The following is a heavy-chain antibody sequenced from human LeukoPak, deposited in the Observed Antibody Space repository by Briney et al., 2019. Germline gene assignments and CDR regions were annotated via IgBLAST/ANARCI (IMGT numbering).Heavy chain of an antibody. D-gene: IGHD2-2*01. CDR3: ARDQGGGTSY. CDR1: GFTFSSSA. CDR2: ISSLSGTI. Sequence: PGGSLRLSCAASGFTFSSSAMTWVRQAPGKGLEWVSCISSLSGTIYYADSVKGRFTISRDNAKSSLYLQMNSLRAEDTAVYYCARDQGGGTSYWGQGTLVTVSS. J-gene: IGHJ4*02. V-gene: IGHV3-48*01.